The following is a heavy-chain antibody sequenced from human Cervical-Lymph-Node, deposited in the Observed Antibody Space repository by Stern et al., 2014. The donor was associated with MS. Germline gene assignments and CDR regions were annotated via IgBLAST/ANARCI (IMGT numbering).Heavy chain of an antibody. V-gene: IGHV2-5*02. J-gene: IGHJ3*02. D-gene: IGHD3-10*01. CDR1: GFSLSTSGVG. CDR2: IYWDDDK. CDR3: AHRLLWFGVRPHDAFDI. Sequence: ESGPTLVKPTQTLTLTCTFSGFSLSTSGVGVGWIRQPPGKALEWLALIYWDDDKRYSPSLKSRLTITKDTSKNQVVLTMTNMDPVDTATYYCAHRLLWFGVRPHDAFDIWGQGTMVTVSS.